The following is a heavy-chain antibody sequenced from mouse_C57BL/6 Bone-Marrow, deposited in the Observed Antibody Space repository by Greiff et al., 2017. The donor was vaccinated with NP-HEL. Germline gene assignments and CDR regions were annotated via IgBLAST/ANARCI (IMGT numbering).Heavy chain of an antibody. CDR1: GYSITSGYY. Sequence: ESGPGLVKPSQSLSLTCSVTGYSITSGYYWNWIRQFPGNKLEWMGYISYDGSNNYNPSLKNRISITRDTSKNQFFLKLNSVTTEDTATYCCARERLHYFDYWGQGTTLTVSS. CDR3: ARERLHYFDY. D-gene: IGHD3-2*02. V-gene: IGHV3-6*01. CDR2: ISYDGSN. J-gene: IGHJ2*01.